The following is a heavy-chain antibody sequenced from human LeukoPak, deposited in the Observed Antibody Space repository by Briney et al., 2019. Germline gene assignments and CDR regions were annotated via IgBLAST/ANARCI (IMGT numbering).Heavy chain of an antibody. CDR3: ARGDSSGWYSYYYYGMDV. Sequence: ASVKVSCKASGNTFTSYGISWVRQAPGQGLEWMGWISAYNGNTNYAQKLQGRVTMTTDTSTSTAYMELRSLRSDDTAVYYCARGDSSGWYSYYYYGMDVWGQGTTVTVSS. CDR2: ISAYNGNT. D-gene: IGHD6-19*01. V-gene: IGHV1-18*01. CDR1: GNTFTSYG. J-gene: IGHJ6*02.